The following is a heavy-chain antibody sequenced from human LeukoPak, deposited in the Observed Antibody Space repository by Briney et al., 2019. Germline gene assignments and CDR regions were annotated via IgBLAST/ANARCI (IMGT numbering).Heavy chain of an antibody. CDR1: GGSISSSHW. J-gene: IGHJ4*02. Sequence: PSETLSLTCTVSGGSISSSHWWSWVRQSPGKGLEWIGESHHSGTAKYSPSLKSRVSISVDTSKKQFSLKLSSVTAADTAVYYCARPYCSAGNCYSNFDSWGQGTLVTVSS. CDR2: SHHSGTA. CDR3: ARPYCSAGNCYSNFDS. V-gene: IGHV4-4*02. D-gene: IGHD2-15*01.